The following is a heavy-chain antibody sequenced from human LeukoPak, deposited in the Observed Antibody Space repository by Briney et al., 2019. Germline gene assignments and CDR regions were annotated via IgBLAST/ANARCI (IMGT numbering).Heavy chain of an antibody. D-gene: IGHD6-6*01. CDR2: IYHSGST. V-gene: IGHV4-38-2*02. Sequence: KSSETLSLTCTVSGYSISSGYYWGWIRQPPGKGLEWIGSIYHSGSTYYNPSLKSRVTISVDTSKNQFSLKLSSVTAADTAVYYCARNPHSSSSPYIYFDLWGRGTLVTVSS. J-gene: IGHJ2*01. CDR1: GYSISSGYY. CDR3: ARNPHSSSSPYIYFDL.